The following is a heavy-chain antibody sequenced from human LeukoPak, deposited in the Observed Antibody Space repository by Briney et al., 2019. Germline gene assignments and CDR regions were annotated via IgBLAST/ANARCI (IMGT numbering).Heavy chain of an antibody. Sequence: GGSLRLSCAASGFTFSSYAMHWVRQAPGKGLEWVAVISYDGSNKYYANSVKGRFTISRDKSKNTLHLQMNSLRAEDTAIYYCARDTSFAVGATLDFWGQGTLVTVSS. CDR3: ARDTSFAVGATLDF. CDR1: GFTFSSYA. V-gene: IGHV3-30*04. CDR2: ISYDGSNK. J-gene: IGHJ4*02. D-gene: IGHD1-26*01.